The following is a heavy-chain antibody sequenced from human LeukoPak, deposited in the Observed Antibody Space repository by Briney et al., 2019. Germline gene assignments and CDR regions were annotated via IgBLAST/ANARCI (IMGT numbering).Heavy chain of an antibody. J-gene: IGHJ4*02. CDR1: GFTFSSYA. CDR2: ISYDGSNE. V-gene: IGHV3-30*04. Sequence: PGGSLRLSCAASGFTFSSYAMHWVRQAPGKGLEWVADISYDGSNEFYADSVKGRLTISRHNSENTLYLQMNSLRVEDTAVYYCARGRDFWSGYYTPDYWGQGTLVTVSS. D-gene: IGHD3-3*01. CDR3: ARGRDFWSGYYTPDY.